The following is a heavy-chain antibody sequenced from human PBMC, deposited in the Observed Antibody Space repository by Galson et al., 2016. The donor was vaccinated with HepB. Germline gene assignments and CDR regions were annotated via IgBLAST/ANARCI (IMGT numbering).Heavy chain of an antibody. Sequence: PALVKPTQTLTLTCTFTGFSLSSSGEGVGWIRQPPGKALEWLALTYWDDDKRYSPSLKSRLNITKDTSKNQVVLTMTNMDPADTATYYCAHSSGDYENFDYWGQGTLVTVSS. J-gene: IGHJ4*02. CDR2: TYWDDDK. V-gene: IGHV2-5*02. CDR1: GFSLSSSGEG. D-gene: IGHD2-21*02. CDR3: AHSSGDYENFDY.